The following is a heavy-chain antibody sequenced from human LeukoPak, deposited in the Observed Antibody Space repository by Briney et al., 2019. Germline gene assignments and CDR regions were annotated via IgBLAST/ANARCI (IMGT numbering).Heavy chain of an antibody. J-gene: IGHJ4*02. CDR3: ARVELGELLLGPFDY. V-gene: IGHV1-2*02. CDR2: INPNSGGT. CDR1: GYTFTGYY. Sequence: GASVKVSCKASGYTFTGYYMHWVRQAPGQGLEWMGWINPNSGGTNYAQKFQGRVTMTRDTSISTAYMELSRLRSDDTAVYYCARVELGELLLGPFDYWGQGTLVTVSS. D-gene: IGHD3-10*01.